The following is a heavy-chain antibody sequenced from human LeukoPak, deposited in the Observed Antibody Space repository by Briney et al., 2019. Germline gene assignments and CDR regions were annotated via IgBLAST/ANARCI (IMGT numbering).Heavy chain of an antibody. D-gene: IGHD6-19*01. J-gene: IGHJ4*02. CDR3: ARSRHKAGLAVAGRSFDH. CDR1: GGSISSSSYY. CDR2: IYYSGIT. V-gene: IGHV4-39*07. Sequence: PSETLSLTCTVSGGSISSSSYYWGWIRQPPGKGLEWIGSIYYSGITYYNPSLKSRVTISVDTSKNQLSLKLSSVTAADTAVYYCARSRHKAGLAVAGRSFDHWGQGTLVTVSS.